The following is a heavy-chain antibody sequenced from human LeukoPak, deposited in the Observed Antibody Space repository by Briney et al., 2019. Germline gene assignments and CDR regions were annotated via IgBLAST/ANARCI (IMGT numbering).Heavy chain of an antibody. CDR3: ARIPPRYCSGGSCPLAPKKITGGAFDI. D-gene: IGHD2-15*01. CDR2: IGGSGSVT. CDR1: AFTFNSYV. J-gene: IGHJ3*02. V-gene: IGHV3-23*01. Sequence: GGTLRLSCAASAFTFNSYVMSWVRQAPGKGLEWVSGIGGSGSVTEYADSVKGRLTISRDNAKNSLYLQMNSLRAEDTAVYYCARIPPRYCSGGSCPLAPKKITGGAFDIWGQGTMVTVSS.